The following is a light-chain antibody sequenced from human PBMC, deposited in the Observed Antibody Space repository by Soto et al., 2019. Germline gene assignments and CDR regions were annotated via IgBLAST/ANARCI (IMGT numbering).Light chain of an antibody. CDR1: SSNIGSNT. V-gene: IGLV1-44*01. CDR2: SHN. Sequence: QSVLTQPTSASGTPGQRVTISCSGSSSNIGSNTVNWYQQLPGTAPKLLIYSHNQRPSGVPDRFSGSKSGTSASLAISGLQSEDEADYYCAAWDASLNGWVFGGGTKLTVL. J-gene: IGLJ3*02. CDR3: AAWDASLNGWV.